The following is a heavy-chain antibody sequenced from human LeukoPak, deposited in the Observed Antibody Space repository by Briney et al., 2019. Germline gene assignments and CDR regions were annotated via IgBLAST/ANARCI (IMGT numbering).Heavy chain of an antibody. D-gene: IGHD3-22*01. J-gene: IGHJ4*02. CDR2: IKQDGSEK. CDR3: ARDSLIHYDSSGYYFGY. Sequence: SGGSLRLSCAASGFTFSSYWMSWVRQAPGKGLEWVANIKQDGSEKYYVDSVKGRFTISRDNAKNSLYLQMNSLRAEDTAVYYCARDSLIHYDSSGYYFGYWGQGTLVTVSS. V-gene: IGHV3-7*01. CDR1: GFTFSSYW.